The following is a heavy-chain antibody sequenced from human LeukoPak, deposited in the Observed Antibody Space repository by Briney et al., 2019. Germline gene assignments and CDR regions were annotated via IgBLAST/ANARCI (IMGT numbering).Heavy chain of an antibody. D-gene: IGHD3-9*01. V-gene: IGHV3-30*02. J-gene: IGHJ4*02. CDR2: IRYDGTNK. CDR3: ARDGRYFDRLLGDS. CDR1: GFTFSPYG. Sequence: PGGSLRLSCAVSGFTFSPYGMHWFRQAPGKGLEWVAFIRYDGTNKYYTDSVKGRFTISRDNSNNTLYLQMNSLRLEDTAVYYCARDGRYFDRLLGDSWGQGTLVTVSS.